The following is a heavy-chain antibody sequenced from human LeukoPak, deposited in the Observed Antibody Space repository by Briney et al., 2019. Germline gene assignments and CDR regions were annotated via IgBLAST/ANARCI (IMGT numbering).Heavy chain of an antibody. CDR2: ISGGGGST. J-gene: IGHJ4*02. CDR3: AKDRYYYDSSGYPTPDY. Sequence: GGSLRLSCAASGFTFISYGMSWVRQAPGKGLEWVSGISGGGGSTYYADSVKGRFTISRDNSKNTLYLQMNSLRAEDTAVYYCAKDRYYYDSSGYPTPDYWGQGTLVTVSS. CDR1: GFTFISYG. D-gene: IGHD3-22*01. V-gene: IGHV3-23*01.